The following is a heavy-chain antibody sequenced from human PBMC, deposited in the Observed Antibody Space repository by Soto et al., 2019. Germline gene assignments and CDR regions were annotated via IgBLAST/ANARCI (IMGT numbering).Heavy chain of an antibody. CDR1: GFTFSDYY. V-gene: IGHV3-11*01. J-gene: IGHJ4*02. CDR2: ISSGGRTI. CDR3: ARDPLVVEAAMGFDY. Sequence: QVQLVESGGGLVKPGGSLRLSCAASGFTFSDYYMSWIRQAPGKGLEWVSYISSGGRTIYYADSVKGRFTISRDNAKNSVYLQMNSLRVEDTAIYYCARDPLVVEAAMGFDYWGQGTLVTVSS. D-gene: IGHD2-15*01.